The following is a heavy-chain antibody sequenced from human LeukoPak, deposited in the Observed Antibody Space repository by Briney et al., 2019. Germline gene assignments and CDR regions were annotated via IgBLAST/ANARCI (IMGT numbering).Heavy chain of an antibody. J-gene: IGHJ6*03. D-gene: IGHD3-10*01. V-gene: IGHV3-74*01. CDR2: INSDGSST. Sequence: GGSLRLSCAASGFTFSSYWMHWVRQAPGKGLVWVSRINSDGSSTSYADSVKGRFTISRDNAKNTLYLQMNSLRAEDTAVYYCARGRRGSVGFYYYYYMDVWGKGTTVTVSS. CDR3: ARGRRGSVGFYYYYYMDV. CDR1: GFTFSSYW.